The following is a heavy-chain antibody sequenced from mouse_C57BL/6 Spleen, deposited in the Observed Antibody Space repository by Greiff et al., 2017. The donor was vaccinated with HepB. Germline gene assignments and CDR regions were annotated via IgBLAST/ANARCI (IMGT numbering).Heavy chain of an antibody. D-gene: IGHD4-1*01. CDR1: GYTFTDYE. Sequence: QVQLQQSGAELVRPGASVTLSCKASGYTFTDYEMHWVKQTPVHGLEWIGAIDPETGGTAYNQKFKGKAILTADKSSSTAYMELRSLTSEDSAVYYCTRELGPYFDVWGTGTTVTVSS. V-gene: IGHV1-15*01. CDR3: TRELGPYFDV. CDR2: IDPETGGT. J-gene: IGHJ1*03.